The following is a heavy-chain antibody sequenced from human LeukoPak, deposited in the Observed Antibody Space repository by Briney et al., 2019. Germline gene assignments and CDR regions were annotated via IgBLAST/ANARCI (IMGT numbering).Heavy chain of an antibody. J-gene: IGHJ4*02. V-gene: IGHV3-11*01. Sequence: GGSLRLSCAASGFTFSDYYMSWIRQAPGKGLEWVSYISSSGSTMYYADSVKGRFTISRDNSKNTLYLQMNSLRAEDTAVYYCATYTVTHDYWGQGTLVTVSS. CDR2: ISSSGSTM. D-gene: IGHD4-17*01. CDR3: ATYTVTHDY. CDR1: GFTFSDYY.